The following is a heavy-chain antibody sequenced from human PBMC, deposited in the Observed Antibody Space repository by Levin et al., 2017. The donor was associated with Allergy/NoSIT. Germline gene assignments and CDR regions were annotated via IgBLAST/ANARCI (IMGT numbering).Heavy chain of an antibody. Sequence: SVKVSCKASGGTFSSYVINWVRQAPGQGLEWMGGIISVFGAAKYVQKFQDRVTITADEATSTAYMELRSRRSEDTAIYYCARAVGEGALDIWGQGTVVTVSS. CDR3: ARAVGEGALDI. CDR2: IISVFGAA. CDR1: GGTFSSYV. V-gene: IGHV1-69*13. D-gene: IGHD3-16*01. J-gene: IGHJ3*02.